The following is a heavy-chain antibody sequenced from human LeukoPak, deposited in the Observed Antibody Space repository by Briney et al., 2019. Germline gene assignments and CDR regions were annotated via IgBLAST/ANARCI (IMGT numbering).Heavy chain of an antibody. V-gene: IGHV5-51*01. D-gene: IGHD3-22*01. J-gene: IGHJ4*02. CDR2: IYPGDSNT. CDR1: GYSLSNFK. CDR3: ARRDYYDGIAPIAAFDR. Sequence: GESLKISCKGSGYSLSNFKIGWVRQMPGKGLEWMGIIYPGDSNTKYSPSFQGQVTISVDKSISTAYLQWSSLKASDTAMYYCARRDYYDGIAPIAAFDRWGQGTLVTVSS.